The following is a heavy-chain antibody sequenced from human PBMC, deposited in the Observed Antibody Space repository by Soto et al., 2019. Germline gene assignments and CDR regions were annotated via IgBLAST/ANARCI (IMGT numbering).Heavy chain of an antibody. J-gene: IGHJ4*02. CDR3: AKGRKYSSSSAGDY. CDR2: IWYDGSNK. Sequence: GGSLRLSCAASGFTFSSYGMHWVRQAPGKGLEWVAVIWYDGSNKYYADSVKGRFTISRDNSKNTLYLQMNSLRAEDTAVYYCAKGRKYSSSSAGDYWGQGTLVTVSS. D-gene: IGHD6-6*01. CDR1: GFTFSSYG. V-gene: IGHV3-33*06.